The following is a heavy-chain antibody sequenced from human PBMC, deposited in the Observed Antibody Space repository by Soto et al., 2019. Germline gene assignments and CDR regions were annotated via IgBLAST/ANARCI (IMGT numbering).Heavy chain of an antibody. CDR2: ISGTGGST. CDR3: AKEGNWVRGPDY. CDR1: GFTFSNYV. V-gene: IGHV3-23*01. D-gene: IGHD3-10*01. J-gene: IGHJ4*02. Sequence: EVQLLESGGGLVQPGGSLRLSCAASGFTFSNYVLSWVRRAPGKGLEWVSAISGTGGSTYYADSVKGRFTISRDNSKNTLYVQMNSLRVEDTAVYYCAKEGNWVRGPDYWGQGTLVTVSS.